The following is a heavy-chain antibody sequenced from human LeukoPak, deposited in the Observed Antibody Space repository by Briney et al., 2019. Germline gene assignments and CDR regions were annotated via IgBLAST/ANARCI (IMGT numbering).Heavy chain of an antibody. CDR1: GFTFSSYV. Sequence: AGGSLRLPCAASGFTFSSYVMHWVRQAPGKGLEWVAVIWYDGNSKFYAGSVKGRFTISRDNSKNTLYLQMNSLGAEDTAVYYCVRGTYYYDSSDYYYFPYWGQGTPVTVSS. CDR2: IWYDGNSK. V-gene: IGHV3-33*01. D-gene: IGHD3-22*01. CDR3: VRGTYYYDSSDYYYFPY. J-gene: IGHJ4*02.